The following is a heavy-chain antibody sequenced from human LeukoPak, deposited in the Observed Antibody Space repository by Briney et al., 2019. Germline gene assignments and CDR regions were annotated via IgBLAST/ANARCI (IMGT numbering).Heavy chain of an antibody. CDR2: ISSSSSYI. D-gene: IGHD5-18*01. CDR3: ARHYGRGQLWLGF. Sequence: GGSLRLSCAASGFTFSSYSMNWVRQAPGKGLEWVSSISSSSSYIYYADSVKGRFTISRDSAKNSLYLQMNSLRAEDTAVYYCARHYGRGQLWLGFWGQGNLVTVSS. V-gene: IGHV3-21*01. J-gene: IGHJ4*02. CDR1: GFTFSSYS.